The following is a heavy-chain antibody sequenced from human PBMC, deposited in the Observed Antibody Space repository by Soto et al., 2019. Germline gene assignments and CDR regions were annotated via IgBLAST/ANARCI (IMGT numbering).Heavy chain of an antibody. D-gene: IGHD3-10*01. Sequence: QVQLVQSGAEVKKPGASVKVSCKASGYTFTSYGISWVRQAPVQGLEWMGWISAYNGNTNYAQKLQGRVTMTTDTSTSTAYMELRSLRSDDTAVYYCARDTWFGELLSTGCDYWGQGTLVTVSS. CDR1: GYTFTSYG. V-gene: IGHV1-18*01. CDR3: ARDTWFGELLSTGCDY. CDR2: ISAYNGNT. J-gene: IGHJ4*02.